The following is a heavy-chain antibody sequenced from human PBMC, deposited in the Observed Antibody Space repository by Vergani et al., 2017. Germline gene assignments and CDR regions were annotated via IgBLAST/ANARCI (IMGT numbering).Heavy chain of an antibody. Sequence: VQLQESGPGQVKPSQTLSLTCSVSGDSINGGDYHLGWIRQSPGKGLEWLGHIYYSGITYYSPSLRARLSMSVDTSKNQFSLKLTAVTAADTAVYYCASPLYSRGFLGYYSYALDVWGQGTAVTVSS. D-gene: IGHD6-19*01. CDR2: IYYSGIT. CDR1: GDSINGGDYH. J-gene: IGHJ6*02. V-gene: IGHV4-30-4*08. CDR3: ASPLYSRGFLGYYSYALDV.